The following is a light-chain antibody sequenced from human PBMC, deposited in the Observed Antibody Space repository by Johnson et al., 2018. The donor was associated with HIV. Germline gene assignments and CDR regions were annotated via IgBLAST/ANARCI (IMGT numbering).Light chain of an antibody. J-gene: IGLJ1*01. V-gene: IGLV1-51*01. CDR3: GTWDSSLSVYV. Sequence: QSVLTQPPSVSAAPGQKVTISCSGSSSNIGNNYVSWYQQFPGTAPKLLIYDNNKRPSGIPDRFSGSKSGTSATLGITGLQTGDDADYYCGTWDSSLSVYVFGPGTKVTGL. CDR1: SSNIGNNY. CDR2: DNN.